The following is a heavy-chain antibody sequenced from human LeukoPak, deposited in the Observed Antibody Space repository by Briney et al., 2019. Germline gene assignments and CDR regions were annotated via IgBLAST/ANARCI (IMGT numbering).Heavy chain of an antibody. CDR1: GFAFDEHG. CDR2: INWSGGST. V-gene: IGHV3-20*04. J-gene: IGHJ4*02. D-gene: IGHD2-2*01. CDR3: ARAPITSPFYFDY. Sequence: GGPLRLSCTAFGFAFDEHGMSWVRQVPGKGLEWFAGINWSGGSTGYADPLRGRFTISRDNAKNSLYLQMDSLRAEDTALYYCARAPITSPFYFDYWGQGTLVTVSS.